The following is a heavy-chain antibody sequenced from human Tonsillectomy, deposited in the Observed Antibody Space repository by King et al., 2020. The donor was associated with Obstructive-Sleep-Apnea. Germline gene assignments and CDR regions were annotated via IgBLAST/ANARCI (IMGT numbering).Heavy chain of an antibody. J-gene: IGHJ6*02. CDR3: AKGPITFGGVIVSYGMDV. Sequence: VQLVESGGGVVQPGRSLRLSCAASGFTFSSYGMHWVRQAPGKGLECVAVISYDGSNKYYADSVKGRFTISRDNSKNTLYVQMNSLRAEDTAVYYCAKGPITFGGVIVSYGMDVWGQGTTVTVSS. D-gene: IGHD3-16*02. CDR2: ISYDGSNK. V-gene: IGHV3-30*18. CDR1: GFTFSSYG.